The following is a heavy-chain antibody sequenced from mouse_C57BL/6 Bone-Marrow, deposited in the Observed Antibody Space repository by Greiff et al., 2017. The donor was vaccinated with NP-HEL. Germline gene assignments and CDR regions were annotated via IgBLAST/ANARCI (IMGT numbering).Heavy chain of an antibody. CDR3: ASITTVLYWYFEV. D-gene: IGHD1-1*01. Sequence: EVQVVESGGGLVKPGGSLKLSCAASGFTFSSYAMSWVRQTPEKRLEWVATISDGGSYTYYPDNVKGRFTISRDNAKNNLYLQMSHLKSEDTAMYYCASITTVLYWYFEVWGTGTTVTVSS. CDR2: ISDGGSYT. J-gene: IGHJ1*03. CDR1: GFTFSSYA. V-gene: IGHV5-4*01.